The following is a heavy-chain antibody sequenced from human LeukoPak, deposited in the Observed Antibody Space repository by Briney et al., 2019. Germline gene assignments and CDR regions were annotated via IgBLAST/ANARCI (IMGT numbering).Heavy chain of an antibody. D-gene: IGHD1-26*01. Sequence: GGSLRLSCAASKFTFSNYVMSWVRQAPGKGLEWVANISTTGSNTHYADSVKGRFTISRDNSKNTLYLQMSRLTAADTAVYYCAKDRSIGTYYTFDHWGQGTLVTVSS. CDR3: AKDRSIGTYYTFDH. CDR2: ISTTGSNT. J-gene: IGHJ4*02. V-gene: IGHV3-23*01. CDR1: KFTFSNYV.